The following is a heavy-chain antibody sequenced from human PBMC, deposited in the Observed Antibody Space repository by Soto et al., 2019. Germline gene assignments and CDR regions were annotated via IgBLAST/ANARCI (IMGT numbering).Heavy chain of an antibody. CDR2: IAESGHT. J-gene: IGHJ4*02. Sequence: LHLKASGPGLVKPLATLSLTCTGSGGPIRSSSHAWDWSRQSPWTGLEWVGSIAESGHTSYKPSLRSRVIMYVDTATNQFCRKLISVPGAEPGVSYWAREGGDGDDWGQGAMVTVAA. V-gene: IGHV4-39*02. D-gene: IGHD3-16*01. CDR3: AREGGDGDD. CDR1: GGPIRSSSHA.